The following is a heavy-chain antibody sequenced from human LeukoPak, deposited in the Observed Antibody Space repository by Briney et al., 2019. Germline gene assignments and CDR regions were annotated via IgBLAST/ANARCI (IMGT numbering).Heavy chain of an antibody. D-gene: IGHD5-18*01. J-gene: IGHJ5*01. CDR3: ARDGYSYGYDS. Sequence: PSETLSLTCTVSGGSISSYYWSWIRQPPGKGLEWIGYIYYSGSTNYNPSLKSRVTISVDTSKNQFSLKLSSVTAADTAVYYCARDGYSYGYDSWGQGTLVTVSS. CDR2: IYYSGST. CDR1: GGSISSYY. V-gene: IGHV4-59*12.